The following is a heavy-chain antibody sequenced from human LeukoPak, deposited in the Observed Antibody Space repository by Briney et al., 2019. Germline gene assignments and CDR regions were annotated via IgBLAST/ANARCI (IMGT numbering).Heavy chain of an antibody. J-gene: IGHJ4*02. Sequence: PGRPLRLSCAASGFSFSSFEMNWVRQAPGKGLEWDSYISSSGTTIYYADSVKGRFTISRDNAKNSLYLQMNSLRAADTAVYYCARVGYSNRWYLDCWGQGTLVTVSS. CDR1: GFSFSSFE. V-gene: IGHV3-48*03. D-gene: IGHD6-13*01. CDR2: ISSSGTTI. CDR3: ARVGYSNRWYLDC.